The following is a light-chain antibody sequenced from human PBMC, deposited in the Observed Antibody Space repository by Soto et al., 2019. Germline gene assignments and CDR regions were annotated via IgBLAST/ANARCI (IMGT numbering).Light chain of an antibody. CDR1: SSDIGGYNY. V-gene: IGLV2-14*01. CDR3: CSYSTSNTHNYV. Sequence: QSALTQPASVSGSPGQSSTVSCTGTSSDIGGYNYVSWYQHHPGKAPQLIIYEVKLRPSGVSDRFSASKSGDTASLTISGLQAGDEADYYCCSYSTSNTHNYVFGTGTKLTVL. J-gene: IGLJ1*01. CDR2: EVK.